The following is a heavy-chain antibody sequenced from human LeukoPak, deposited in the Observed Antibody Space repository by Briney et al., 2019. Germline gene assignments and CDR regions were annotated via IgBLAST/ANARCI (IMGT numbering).Heavy chain of an antibody. CDR3: ARCRENDFWSGSPVDY. V-gene: IGHV3-30-3*01. CDR2: ISSDGSNK. CDR1: GFFFSSYC. Sequence: GGSLRLSCAASGFFFSSYCMPWVRQAPGKGLEWLAVISSDGSNKYYADSVKGRFTISRDNSKTTLFVQMNSLRVEDTAVYYCARCRENDFWSGSPVDYWGQGTLVTVSS. J-gene: IGHJ4*02. D-gene: IGHD3-3*01.